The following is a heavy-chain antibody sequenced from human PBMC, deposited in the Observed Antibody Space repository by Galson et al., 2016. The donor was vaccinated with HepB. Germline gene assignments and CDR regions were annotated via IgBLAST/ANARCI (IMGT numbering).Heavy chain of an antibody. D-gene: IGHD6-6*01. CDR1: GFIFSSYN. CDR3: ARDVWAARTDYYAMDV. Sequence: SLRLSCAASGFIFSSYNMNWVRQAPGKGLEWVSSISSSGRYIYYADSVKGRFTISRDNAENSLYLQMNSLRAKDTAVYYCARDVWAARTDYYAMDVWGRGTTVTVSS. J-gene: IGHJ6*02. CDR2: ISSSGRYI. V-gene: IGHV3-21*01.